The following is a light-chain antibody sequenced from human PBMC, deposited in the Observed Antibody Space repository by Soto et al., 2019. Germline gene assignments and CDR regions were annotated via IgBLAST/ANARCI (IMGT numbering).Light chain of an antibody. J-gene: IGKJ1*01. CDR2: AGS. Sequence: EIVLTQSPGTLSVSPGDRVTLSCRASQSISINLAWYQHKPGQAPRLLIHAGSTRATGIQARISGSGSGTEFTLTIRSLQSEDFAVYYCKQFRNWPWTFGQGTKVDI. CDR3: KQFRNWPWT. CDR1: QSISIN. V-gene: IGKV3D-15*01.